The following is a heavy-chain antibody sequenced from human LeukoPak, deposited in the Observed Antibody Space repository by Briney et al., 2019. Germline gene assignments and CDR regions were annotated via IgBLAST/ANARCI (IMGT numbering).Heavy chain of an antibody. CDR1: GFTFSSYE. V-gene: IGHV3-48*03. Sequence: GGSLRLSCAASGFTFSSYEMNWVRQAPGKGLEWVSYISSSGSTIYYADSVKGRFTISRDNAKNSLYLQMNSLRAEDMALYYCAKDIGPGTAKDAFDIWGQGTMVTVSS. CDR3: AKDIGPGTAKDAFDI. CDR2: ISSSGSTI. D-gene: IGHD1-1*01. J-gene: IGHJ3*02.